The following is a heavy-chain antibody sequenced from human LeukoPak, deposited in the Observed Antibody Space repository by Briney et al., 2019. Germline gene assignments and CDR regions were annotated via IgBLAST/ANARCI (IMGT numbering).Heavy chain of an antibody. CDR3: ARVRAGSDFDY. CDR2: IYTSGST. J-gene: IGHJ4*02. V-gene: IGHV4-61*09. Sequence: SETLSLTCTVSGGSISSGSYYWSWIRQPAGKGLEWIGHIYTSGSTNYNPSLKSRLTISVDTSKNQFSLKLSSVTAADTAVYYCARVRAGSDFDYWGQGTLVTVSS. D-gene: IGHD2-15*01. CDR1: GGSISSGSYY.